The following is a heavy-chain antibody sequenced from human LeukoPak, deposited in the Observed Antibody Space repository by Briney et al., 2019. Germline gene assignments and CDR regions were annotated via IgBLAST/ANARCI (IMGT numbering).Heavy chain of an antibody. V-gene: IGHV4-39*01. CDR2: IYNGGST. CDR3: ARQTRFLDWQGNYFYYMDV. J-gene: IGHJ6*03. Sequence: PSETPSLTCTVSGGSISSNFYWGWIRQPPGKGLEWIGSIYNGGSTYYNPSLRSRVTISVDTSKNQFSLKLTSVTAADAAVYYCARQTRFLDWQGNYFYYMDVWGTGTTLTVS. D-gene: IGHD3/OR15-3a*01. CDR1: GGSISSNFY.